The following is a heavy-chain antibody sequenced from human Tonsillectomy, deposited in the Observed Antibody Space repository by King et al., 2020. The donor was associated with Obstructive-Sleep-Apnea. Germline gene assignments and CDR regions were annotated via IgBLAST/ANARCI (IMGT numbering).Heavy chain of an antibody. CDR1: VGSISSYS. D-gene: IGHD3-22*01. CDR3: ARISTRKSGFPLDY. V-gene: IGHV4-59*08. Sequence: VQLQESGPGLVKPSETLSLTCTVSVGSISSYSWSWIRQPPGKGLEWIGYIYYSGSTNYNPSLKSRVSISVDTSKNQFSLKLSSVTAAATAVYYCARISTRKSGFPLDYWGQGTLVTVSS. CDR2: IYYSGST. J-gene: IGHJ4*02.